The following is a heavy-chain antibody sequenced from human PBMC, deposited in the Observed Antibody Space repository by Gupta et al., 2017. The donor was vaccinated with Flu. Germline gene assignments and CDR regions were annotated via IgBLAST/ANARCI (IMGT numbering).Heavy chain of an antibody. V-gene: IGHV3-66*02. CDR1: GFSVTTSY. Sequence: QLVESGGGLVQPGGSLRLSCVASGFSVTTSYITWVRQAPGKGLEFVSVIYSSGNTYYADSVKGRFTISRDNSKNTVYLQMNSLRDEDTAIYYSARDFGVLGGHGMDVWGQGTRVTVSS. J-gene: IGHJ6*02. CDR2: IYSSGNT. CDR3: ARDFGVLGGHGMDV. D-gene: IGHD3-16*01.